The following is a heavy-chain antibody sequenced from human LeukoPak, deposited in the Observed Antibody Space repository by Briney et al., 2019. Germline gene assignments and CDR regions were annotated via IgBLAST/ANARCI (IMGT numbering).Heavy chain of an antibody. CDR3: ARDLRREQQLVLGY. D-gene: IGHD6-13*01. Sequence: ASVKVSCKASGYTFTSYGISWVRQAPGQGLEWMGWISAYNGNTNYAQKLQGRVTMTTDISTSTAYMELRSLRSDDTAVYYCARDLRREQQLVLGYWGQGTLVTVSS. V-gene: IGHV1-18*04. CDR2: ISAYNGNT. J-gene: IGHJ4*02. CDR1: GYTFTSYG.